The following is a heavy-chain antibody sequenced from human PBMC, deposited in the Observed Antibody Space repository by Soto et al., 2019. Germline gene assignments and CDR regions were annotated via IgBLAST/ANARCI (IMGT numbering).Heavy chain of an antibody. CDR1: GFNFANYA. J-gene: IGHJ4*02. CDR2: IRGETIGGTA. V-gene: IGHV3-49*02. CDR3: TRYYYESSGYYVY. D-gene: IGHD3-22*01. Sequence: LRLSCTGSGFNFANYALTWVRQAPGKGLEWVGFIRGETIGGTADYAASLKGRITISRDDSKSIAYLEINSLQTEDTAVYYCTRYYYESSGYYVYWGQGTLVTVSS.